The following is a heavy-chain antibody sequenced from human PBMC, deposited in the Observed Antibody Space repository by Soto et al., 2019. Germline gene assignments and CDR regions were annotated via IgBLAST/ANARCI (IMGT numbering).Heavy chain of an antibody. CDR1: GFTFSDYY. J-gene: IGHJ4*02. CDR2: MNSGSSDT. V-gene: IGHV3-11*06. D-gene: IGHD1-26*01. Sequence: QVQLVESGGGLVKPGGSLRLSCAASGFTFSDYYISWIRQAPGKGLEWVSSMNSGSSDTNYADSVKGRFTISRDNAKNSLYLQMNGLRAEDTAVYYCARFSGSYSFDYWGQGTLATVSS. CDR3: ARFSGSYSFDY.